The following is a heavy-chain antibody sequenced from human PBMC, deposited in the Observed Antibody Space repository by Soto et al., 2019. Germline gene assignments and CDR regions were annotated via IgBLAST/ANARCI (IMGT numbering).Heavy chain of an antibody. CDR3: ARDKGWERQQLVPLYYYGMDV. CDR1: GFTFSTND. V-gene: IGHV3-13*01. CDR2: SGRVGDT. Sequence: EVQLVESGGGLVQPGGSLRLSCAAAGFTFSTNDMHWVRQGPGKGLEWVSGSGRVGDTYYAGSVKGRFIVSREDAKNSLYLQMNSLRAEDTAVYYCARDKGWERQQLVPLYYYGMDVWGQGTTVTVSS. D-gene: IGHD6-13*01. J-gene: IGHJ6*02.